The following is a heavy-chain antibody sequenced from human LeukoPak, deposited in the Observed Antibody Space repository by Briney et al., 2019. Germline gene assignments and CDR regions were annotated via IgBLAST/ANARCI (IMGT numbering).Heavy chain of an antibody. CDR2: INPDSGST. V-gene: IGHV1-2*02. CDR3: ARALSGDLLDY. D-gene: IGHD7-27*01. Sequence: ASLKVSCKASGYTFTAYYMYWVRQAPGQGFEWMGWINPDSGSTDYAQRFQGRVTMTRDTSIRTAYMELSRLTSDDTAVYYCARALSGDLLDYWGQGTLVTVPS. CDR1: GYTFTAYY. J-gene: IGHJ4*02.